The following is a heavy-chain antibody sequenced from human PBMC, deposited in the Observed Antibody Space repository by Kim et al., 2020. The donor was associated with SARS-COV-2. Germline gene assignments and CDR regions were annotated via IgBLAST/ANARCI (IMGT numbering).Heavy chain of an antibody. CDR2: ISAYNGNT. V-gene: IGHV1-18*01. CDR3: ARATTGGHYDYIWGSYTASGEFDY. D-gene: IGHD3-16*01. Sequence: ASVKVSCKASGYTFTSYGISWVRQAPGQGLEWMGWISAYNGNTNYAQKLQGRVTMTTDTSTSTAYMELRSLRSDDTAVYYCARATTGGHYDYIWGSYTASGEFDYWGQGTLVTVSS. J-gene: IGHJ4*02. CDR1: GYTFTSYG.